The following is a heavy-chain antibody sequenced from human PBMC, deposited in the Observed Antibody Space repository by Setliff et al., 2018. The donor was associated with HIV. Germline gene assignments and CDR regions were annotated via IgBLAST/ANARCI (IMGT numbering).Heavy chain of an antibody. CDR3: ARDTGPGYCSGGSCYREERPHWYFDL. V-gene: IGHV1-18*01. J-gene: IGHJ2*01. D-gene: IGHD2-15*01. Sequence: ASVKVSCKASGYTFTSYGISWVRQAPGQGLEWMGWISTYSDETSYSQNLQGRVTMTRDTSTSTVYMELSSLRSEDTAVYYCARDTGPGYCSGGSCYREERPHWYFDLWGRGTLVTVSS. CDR1: GYTFTSYG. CDR2: ISTYSDET.